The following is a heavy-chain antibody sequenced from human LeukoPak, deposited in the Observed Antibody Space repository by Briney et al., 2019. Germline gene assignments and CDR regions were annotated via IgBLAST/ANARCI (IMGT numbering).Heavy chain of an antibody. D-gene: IGHD3-10*01. CDR3: ARLMVRQSQENCFDY. CDR1: SGSISSSTYY. CDR2: MYYSGST. J-gene: IGHJ4*02. Sequence: SETLSLTCTVSSGSISSSTYYWGWIRQPPGMGLEWIGSMYYSGSTYHNPSLKSRVTMSVDTSKNQCSLKLSSVTAADTAVYYCARLMVRQSQENCFDYWGQGTLVTVSS. V-gene: IGHV4-39*07.